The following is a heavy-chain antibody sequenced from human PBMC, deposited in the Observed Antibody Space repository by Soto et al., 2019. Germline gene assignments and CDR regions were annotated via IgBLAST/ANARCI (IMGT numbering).Heavy chain of an antibody. CDR3: ARDREMATVYHCYGMDV. V-gene: IGHV3-30-3*01. Sequence: PGGSLRLSCAASGFTFSSYAMHWVRQAPGKGLEWVAVISYDGSNKYYADSVKGRFTISRDNSKNTLYLQMNSLRAEDTAVYYCARDREMATVYHCYGMDVWAQGTTVTVSS. CDR1: GFTFSSYA. CDR2: ISYDGSNK. J-gene: IGHJ6*01. D-gene: IGHD5-12*01.